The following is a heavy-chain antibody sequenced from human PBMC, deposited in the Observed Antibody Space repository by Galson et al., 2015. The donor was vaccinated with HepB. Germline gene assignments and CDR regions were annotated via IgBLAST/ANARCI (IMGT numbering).Heavy chain of an antibody. Sequence: SLRLSCATSGFTFSVYSMNWVRQAPGKGLEWVAFISDSGSSTKYRDSVKGRFTISRDNANNSLFLQMDGLRADDTAFYYCARGLNWGGPFGYWGQGALVTVSS. CDR1: GFTFSVYS. J-gene: IGHJ4*02. V-gene: IGHV3-11*01. CDR2: ISDSGSST. D-gene: IGHD7-27*01. CDR3: ARGLNWGGPFGY.